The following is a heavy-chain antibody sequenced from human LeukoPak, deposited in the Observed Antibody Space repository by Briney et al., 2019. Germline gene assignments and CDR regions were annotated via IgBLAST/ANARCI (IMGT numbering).Heavy chain of an antibody. CDR2: ISDSGSNT. D-gene: IGHD6-6*01. CDR1: GFSFNAYS. CDR3: ANSYSSSSAFYFDY. V-gene: IGHV3-23*01. Sequence: PGGSLRLSCAASGFSFNAYSMNWVRHTPGKGLEWVSSISDSGSNTYYADSVTGRFTISRDNSKNTVYLQLNSLRAEDTAIYYCANSYSSSSAFYFDYWGQGTLVTVSS. J-gene: IGHJ4*02.